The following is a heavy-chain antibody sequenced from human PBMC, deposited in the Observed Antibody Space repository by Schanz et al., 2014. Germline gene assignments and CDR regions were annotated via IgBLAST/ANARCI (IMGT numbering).Heavy chain of an antibody. CDR3: AKDLHSNSGNYYSYYFDS. CDR2: ISGSSSTK. Sequence: VQLVESGGGLAQPGGSLRLSCAASGITFSGYSMNWVRQAPGKGLEWVSYISGSSSTKYYADSVKGRFTISRDNGKKSLYLQMDSLRPEDTAVYFCAKDLHSNSGNYYSYYFDSWGPGALVTVSS. V-gene: IGHV3-48*01. CDR1: GITFSGYS. J-gene: IGHJ4*02. D-gene: IGHD3-10*01.